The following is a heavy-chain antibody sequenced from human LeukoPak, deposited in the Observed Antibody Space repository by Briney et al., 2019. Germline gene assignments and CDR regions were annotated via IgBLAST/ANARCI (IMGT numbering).Heavy chain of an antibody. D-gene: IGHD3-10*01. V-gene: IGHV1-69*01. Sequence: SVKVSCKASGGTFSSYAISWVRQAPGQGLEWMGGIIPIFGTANYAQKFQGRVTITADESTSTAYMELSSLRSEDTAVYYCARSFGEFPPFDYWGKGTTVTVSS. CDR2: IIPIFGTA. CDR3: ARSFGEFPPFDY. J-gene: IGHJ4*03. CDR1: GGTFSSYA.